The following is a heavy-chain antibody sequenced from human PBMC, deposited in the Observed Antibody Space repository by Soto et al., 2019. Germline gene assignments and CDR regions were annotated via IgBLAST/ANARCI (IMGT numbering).Heavy chain of an antibody. CDR2: AKTKAYNYAT. D-gene: IGHD6-19*01. CDR3: ASPELAGSSRDRYFDF. CDR1: GFTFSDHF. V-gene: IGHV3-72*01. J-gene: IGHJ2*01. Sequence: EVQLVESGGGLVQPGGSLRLSCAASGFTFSDHFMDWVRQTPGKGLEWIGRAKTKAYNYATQYAASVQGRFTVSRDDSENSFHLQMSSLKPEDTAVYFCASPELAGSSRDRYFDFWGRGTLVTVSS.